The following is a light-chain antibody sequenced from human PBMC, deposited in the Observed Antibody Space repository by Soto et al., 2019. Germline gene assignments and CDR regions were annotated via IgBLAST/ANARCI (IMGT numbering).Light chain of an antibody. CDR2: GAS. CDR3: QQYNDWRYT. Sequence: EIVMTQSPATLSVSPGERATLSCRASQSISSSLAWYQLKPGQAPRLLIYGASTRATGIPARFSGSGSGTDFTLTISSLQSEDFAVYYCQQYNDWRYTFGQGTKLDIK. CDR1: QSISSS. V-gene: IGKV3-15*01. J-gene: IGKJ2*01.